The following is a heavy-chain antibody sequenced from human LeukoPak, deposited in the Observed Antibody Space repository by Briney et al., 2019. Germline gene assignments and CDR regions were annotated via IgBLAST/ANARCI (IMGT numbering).Heavy chain of an antibody. D-gene: IGHD4-17*01. Sequence: GGSLRLSCAASGFTFDDYGMSWVRQAPGKGLEWVSGINWNGGSTGYADSVKGRFTISRDNAKNSLYLQMNSLRAEDTALYYCARXDYGDYFYFXYWGXGTLVXXSS. V-gene: IGHV3-20*04. CDR1: GFTFDDYG. J-gene: IGHJ4*02. CDR3: ARXDYGDYFYFXY. CDR2: INWNGGST.